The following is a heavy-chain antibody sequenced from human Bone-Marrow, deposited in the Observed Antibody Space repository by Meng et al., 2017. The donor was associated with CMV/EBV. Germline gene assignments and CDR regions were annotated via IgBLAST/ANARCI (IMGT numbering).Heavy chain of an antibody. CDR1: GYSFTSYG. CDR3: ARDMRGSSTRWIIVYFDY. CDR2: ISVYNGNT. V-gene: IGHV1-18*01. D-gene: IGHD2-2*01. Sequence: ASVKVSCKASGYSFTSYGIRWVRQAPGQGLEWMGWISVYNGNTNYAQKLQGRVTMTTDTSTSTAYMELRSLRSDDTAVYYCARDMRGSSTRWIIVYFDYWGQGTLVAVSS. J-gene: IGHJ4*02.